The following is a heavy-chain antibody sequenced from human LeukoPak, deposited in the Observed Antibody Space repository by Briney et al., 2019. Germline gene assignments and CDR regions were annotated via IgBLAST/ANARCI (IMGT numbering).Heavy chain of an antibody. CDR1: GGSISSSSYY. V-gene: IGHV4-39*01. J-gene: IGHJ4*02. CDR2: IYYSGST. Sequence: SETLSLTCTVSGGSISSSSYYWGWIRQPPGKGLEWIGSIYYSGSTYYNPSLKSRVTISVDTSKNQFSLKLRSVTAADKAVYYCARRLTEYCTKGVCYWFDYWGRGTLVTVS. D-gene: IGHD2-8*01. CDR3: ARRLTEYCTKGVCYWFDY.